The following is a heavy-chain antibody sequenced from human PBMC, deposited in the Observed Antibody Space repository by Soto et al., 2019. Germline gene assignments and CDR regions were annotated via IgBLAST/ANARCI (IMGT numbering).Heavy chain of an antibody. D-gene: IGHD6-13*01. CDR1: GFTFSSYA. Sequence: QVQLVESGGGVVQPGRSLRLSCAASGFTFSSYAMHWVRQAPGKGLEWGAVISYDGSNKYYADSVKGRFTISRDNSKNTLYLQMNSLRAEDTAVYYCARAPTSIAAAGPLDYWGQGTLVTVSS. CDR2: ISYDGSNK. V-gene: IGHV3-30-3*01. CDR3: ARAPTSIAAAGPLDY. J-gene: IGHJ4*02.